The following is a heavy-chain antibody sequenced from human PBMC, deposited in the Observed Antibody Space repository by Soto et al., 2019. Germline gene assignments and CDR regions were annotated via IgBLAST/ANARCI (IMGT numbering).Heavy chain of an antibody. CDR3: AKDQNGGGSGSYYNYLRWFDP. CDR1: GFTFSSYG. CDR2: ISYDGSNK. J-gene: IGHJ5*02. Sequence: GGSLRLSCAASGFTFSSYGMHWVRQAPGKGLEWVAVISYDGSNKYYADSVKGRFTISRDNSKNTLYLQMNSLRAEDTAGYYCAKDQNGGGSGSYYNYLRWFDPWGQGTLVTVSS. V-gene: IGHV3-30*18. D-gene: IGHD3-10*01.